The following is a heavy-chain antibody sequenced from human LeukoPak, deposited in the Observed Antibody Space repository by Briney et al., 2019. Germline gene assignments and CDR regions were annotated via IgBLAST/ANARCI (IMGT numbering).Heavy chain of an antibody. CDR3: AKDQLLRSSGWYGRIYYYYYYYMDV. J-gene: IGHJ6*03. CDR1: GFTFSSYG. V-gene: IGHV3-30*18. Sequence: GGSLRLSCAASGFTFSSYGMHWVRQAPGKGLEWVAVISYDGSNKYYADSVKGRFTISRDNSKNTLYLQMNSLRAEDTAVYYCAKDQLLRSSGWYGRIYYYYYYYMDVWGKGTTVTVSS. D-gene: IGHD6-19*01. CDR2: ISYDGSNK.